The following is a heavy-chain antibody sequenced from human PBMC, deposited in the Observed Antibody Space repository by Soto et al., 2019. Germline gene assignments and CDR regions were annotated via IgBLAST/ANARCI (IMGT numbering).Heavy chain of an antibody. CDR3: ARGEGIVVLSAPYDH. D-gene: IGHD2-21*01. V-gene: IGHV1-46*03. CDR2: INPSGGYT. CDR1: GGTFSTYT. J-gene: IGHJ4*02. Sequence: SVKVSCKASGGTFSTYTITWVRQAPGQGLEWLGIINPSGGYTTYAQRFLGRVTMTSDTSTSTVHMELGSLTSEDTAVYYCARGEGIVVLSAPYDHSGQGTLDIGSS.